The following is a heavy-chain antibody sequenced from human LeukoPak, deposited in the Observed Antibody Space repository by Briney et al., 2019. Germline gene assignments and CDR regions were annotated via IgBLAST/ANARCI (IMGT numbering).Heavy chain of an antibody. CDR1: GFTLSNYG. J-gene: IGHJ4*02. D-gene: IGHD3-10*01. V-gene: IGHV3-23*01. CDR2: ISSDGST. Sequence: GGSLRLSCAASGFTLSNYGMNWVRQAPGKGLEWVSAISSDGSTYYADSVKGRFTVSRDNSKDTLYLQMNDLRPDDTAIYYCAKRNTMVRGGPCFDYWGQGLLVTVSS. CDR3: AKRNTMVRGGPCFDY.